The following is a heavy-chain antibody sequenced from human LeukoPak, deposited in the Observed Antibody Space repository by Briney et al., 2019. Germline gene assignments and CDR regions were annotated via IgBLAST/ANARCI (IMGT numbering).Heavy chain of an antibody. D-gene: IGHD3-10*01. Sequence: GTSVKVSCKASGFTFTSSAVQWVRQARGQRLEWMGWISAYNGNTNYAQKLQGRVTMTTDTSTSTAYMELRSLRSDDTAVYYCAREGGGIFGDLYYFDYWGQGTLVTVSS. J-gene: IGHJ4*02. CDR2: ISAYNGNT. CDR1: GFTFTSSA. CDR3: AREGGGIFGDLYYFDY. V-gene: IGHV1-18*01.